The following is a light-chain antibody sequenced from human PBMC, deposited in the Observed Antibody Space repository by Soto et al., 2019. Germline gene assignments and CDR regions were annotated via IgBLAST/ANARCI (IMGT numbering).Light chain of an antibody. V-gene: IGLV2-23*02. CDR1: SSDVGSYNL. Sequence: QSVLTQPASVSGSPGQSITISCTGTSSDVGSYNLVSWYQQHPGKAPELMISEVSKRPSGVSDRFSGSKSGNTASLTVSGLQAEDEADYYCCSYAGSNYFYVFGTGTKVTVL. J-gene: IGLJ1*01. CDR3: CSYAGSNYFYV. CDR2: EVS.